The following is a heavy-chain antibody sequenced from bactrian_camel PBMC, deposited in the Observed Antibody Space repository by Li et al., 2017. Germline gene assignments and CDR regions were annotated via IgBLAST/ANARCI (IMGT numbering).Heavy chain of an antibody. D-gene: IGHD3*01. CDR1: TFTGSSYC. V-gene: IGHV3S1*01. CDR3: AVRLGKSPGDCSLRPVYNY. CDR2: IGSDSTI. J-gene: IGHJ4*01. Sequence: VQLVESGGGSVQAGGSLRLSCDTSTFTGSSYCMAWFHQPRDIRGGVAAIGSDSTITYADTVKGRFTISQDNAKNTLYLQMDSLKPEDSGIYYCAVRLGKSPGDCSLRPVYNYWGRGTQVTVS.